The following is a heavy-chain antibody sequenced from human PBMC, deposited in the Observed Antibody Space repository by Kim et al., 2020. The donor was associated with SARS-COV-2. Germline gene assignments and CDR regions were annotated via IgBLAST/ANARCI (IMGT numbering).Heavy chain of an antibody. CDR3: ATSNPPHYGGNSAYYYYYSMDV. CDR1: GGSISSGDYY. CDR2: IYYSGST. V-gene: IGHV4-30-4*01. Sequence: SETLSLTCTVSGGSISSGDYYWSWIRQPPGKGLEWIGYIYYSGSTYYNPSLKSRVTISVDTSKNQFSLKLSSVTAADTAVYYCATSNPPHYGGNSAYYYYYSMDVWGQGTTVTVSS. D-gene: IGHD2-21*02. J-gene: IGHJ6*03.